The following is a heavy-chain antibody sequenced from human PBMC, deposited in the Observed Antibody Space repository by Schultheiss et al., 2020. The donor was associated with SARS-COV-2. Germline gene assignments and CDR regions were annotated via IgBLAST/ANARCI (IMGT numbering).Heavy chain of an antibody. D-gene: IGHD2-2*01. CDR2: ISSSSSYT. Sequence: GGSLRLSCTASGFTFSSYAMSWVRQAPGKGLEWVSYISSSSSYTNYADSVKGRFTISRDNAKNSLYLQMNSLRAEDTAVYYCASIPKEYCSSTSCSRTYYYYYMDVWGKGTTVTVSS. V-gene: IGHV3-21*05. CDR1: GFTFSSYA. CDR3: ASIPKEYCSSTSCSRTYYYYYMDV. J-gene: IGHJ6*03.